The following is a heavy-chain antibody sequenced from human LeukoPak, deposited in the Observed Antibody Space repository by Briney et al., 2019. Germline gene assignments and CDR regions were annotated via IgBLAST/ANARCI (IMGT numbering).Heavy chain of an antibody. CDR1: GFTFSTYY. V-gene: IGHV3-21*04. D-gene: IGHD4/OR15-4a*01. CDR3: ARRAGAYSHPYDY. Sequence: PGGSLRLSCVASGFTFSTYYMSWVRQAPGKGLELVSSISSGSVLMSYADSVKGRFTISRDNSKNTLYLQMNSLRAEDTAVYYCARRAGAYSHPYDYWGQGTLVTVSS. J-gene: IGHJ4*02. CDR2: ISSGSVLM.